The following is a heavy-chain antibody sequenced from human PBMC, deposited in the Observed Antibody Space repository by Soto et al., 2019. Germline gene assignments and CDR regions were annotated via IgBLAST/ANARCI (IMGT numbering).Heavy chain of an antibody. Sequence: PSETLSLTCTVSGGSISSGDYYWRWIRQPPGKGLEWIGYIYYSGSTYYNPSLKSRVTISVDTSKNQFSLKLSSVTAADTAVYYCARDLKAYYDFWSGYHDGGNRYYYYGMDVWGQGTTVTVSS. J-gene: IGHJ6*02. CDR3: ARDLKAYYDFWSGYHDGGNRYYYYGMDV. V-gene: IGHV4-30-4*01. CDR1: GGSISSGDYY. D-gene: IGHD3-3*01. CDR2: IYYSGST.